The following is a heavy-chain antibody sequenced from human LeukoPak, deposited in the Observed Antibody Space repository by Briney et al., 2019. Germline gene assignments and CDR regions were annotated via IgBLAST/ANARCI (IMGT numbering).Heavy chain of an antibody. J-gene: IGHJ5*02. CDR3: AGGSGASWFDP. D-gene: IGHD2-8*02. CDR2: MYNNGRS. V-gene: IGHV4-59*01. Sequence: PSETLSLTCSVSGGSISSGYWSWIRQPPGKGLEWIAYMYNNGRSNHNPSLKSRVTISLDTSKNQFSLKLSSVTAADTAVYYCAGGSGASWFDPWGQGTLVTVSS. CDR1: GGSISSGY.